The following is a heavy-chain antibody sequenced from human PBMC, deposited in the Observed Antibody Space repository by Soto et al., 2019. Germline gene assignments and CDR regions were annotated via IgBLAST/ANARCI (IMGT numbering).Heavy chain of an antibody. CDR1: GLTVSSKY. CDR2: IYSDGST. V-gene: IGHV3-53*01. D-gene: IGHD2-21*01. Sequence: GGSLRLSCAASGLTVSSKYMSWVRQAPGKGLEWVSVIYSDGSTYYADSVKGRFTISRDNSKNTLYLQMNSLRAEDTAVYYCATERGPTYYFDYWGQGTLVTVSS. J-gene: IGHJ4*02. CDR3: ATERGPTYYFDY.